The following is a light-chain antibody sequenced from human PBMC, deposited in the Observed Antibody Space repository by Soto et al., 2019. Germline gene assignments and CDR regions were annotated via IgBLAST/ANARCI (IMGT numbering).Light chain of an antibody. V-gene: IGKV1-12*01. Sequence: MTQPPSSMSASVGCRVSISCRASQGISSWLAWYQQKPGKAPKLLIYAASSLQSGVPSRFSGSGSGTDFTLTISTLQPEDFATYYCQQSYSTPWTFGQGTKVDIK. J-gene: IGKJ1*01. CDR3: QQSYSTPWT. CDR2: AAS. CDR1: QGISSW.